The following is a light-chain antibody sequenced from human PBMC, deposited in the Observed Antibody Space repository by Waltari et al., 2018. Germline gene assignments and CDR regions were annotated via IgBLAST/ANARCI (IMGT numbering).Light chain of an antibody. V-gene: IGKV2-30*02. CDR2: KVS. J-gene: IGKJ4*01. CDR3: MQGTHFPLT. CDR1: QSLLHSNGNTY. Sequence: DVVMTQSPLSLPITPGQPASMTCRSSQSLLHSNGNTYLSWFLQKPGQPPRRLIYKVSNRDSGVPDRFSGSGAGTDFTLKISRVEAEDVGVDYCMQGTHFPLTFGGGTKVEIK.